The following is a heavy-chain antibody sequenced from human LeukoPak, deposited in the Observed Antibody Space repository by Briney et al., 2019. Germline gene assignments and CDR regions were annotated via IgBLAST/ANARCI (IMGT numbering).Heavy chain of an antibody. D-gene: IGHD5-24*01. V-gene: IGHV3-9*01. CDR1: GFTFDDYA. Sequence: PGGSLRLSCAASGFTFDDYAMHWVRQAPGKGLEWVSGISWNSGSIGYADSVKGRFTISRDNAKNSLYLQMNSLRAEDTAVYYCARSADYWYFDLWGRGTLVTVSS. CDR3: ARSADYWYFDL. J-gene: IGHJ2*01. CDR2: ISWNSGSI.